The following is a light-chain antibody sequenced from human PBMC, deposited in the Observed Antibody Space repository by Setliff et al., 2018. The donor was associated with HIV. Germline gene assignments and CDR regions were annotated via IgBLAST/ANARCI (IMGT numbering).Light chain of an antibody. CDR2: EVS. V-gene: IGLV2-14*01. Sequence: SALAQPASVSGSPGQSITISCTGTISDVGGYNSVSWYQQHPGKAPKLMIYEVSNRPSGVSNRFSGSKSGNTVSLTISGLQAEDDADYYCSSYASSDTYVFGSGTKVTVL. CDR1: ISDVGGYNS. CDR3: SSYASSDTYV. J-gene: IGLJ1*01.